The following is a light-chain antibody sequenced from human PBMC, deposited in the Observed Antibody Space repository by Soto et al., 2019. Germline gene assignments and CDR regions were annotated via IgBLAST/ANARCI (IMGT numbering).Light chain of an antibody. CDR1: SSNVGSNY. J-gene: IGLJ3*02. CDR3: GSCDHILSVGV. V-gene: IGLV1-51*01. CDR2: DKN. Sequence: QSVLTQPPSVSAAPVQKVIISCSGSSSNVGSNYVSWYQQLPGNAHKLLIYDKNERPSGLSDRFSASKSGTSATLGITGLQTGDEADYYCGSCDHILSVGVFGGGTKLTVL.